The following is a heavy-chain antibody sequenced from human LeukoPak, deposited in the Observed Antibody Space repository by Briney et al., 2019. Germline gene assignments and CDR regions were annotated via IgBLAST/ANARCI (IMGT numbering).Heavy chain of an antibody. Sequence: TGGSLRLSCAASGFTFSSYSMNWVRQAPGKGLEWVSSISSSSSYIYYADSVKGRFTISRDNAKNSLYLQMNSLRAEDTAVYYCARSPDEYYYDSSGYLDYWGQGTLVTVSS. D-gene: IGHD3-22*01. CDR3: ARSPDEYYYDSSGYLDY. V-gene: IGHV3-21*01. CDR2: ISSSSSYI. CDR1: GFTFSSYS. J-gene: IGHJ4*02.